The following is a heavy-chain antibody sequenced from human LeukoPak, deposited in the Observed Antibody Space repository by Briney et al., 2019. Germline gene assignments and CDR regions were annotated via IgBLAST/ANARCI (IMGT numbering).Heavy chain of an antibody. V-gene: IGHV3-7*01. CDR1: GFTFSSYW. CDR3: ARKAGSSWYVDY. Sequence: GGSLRLSCAASGFTFSSYWLSWVRQAPGKGLEWVANIKQDGSEKYNEDSVKGRFTISRDNAKNSVYLQMNSLRAEDTAVYYCARKAGSSWYVDYWGQGNLVTVSS. J-gene: IGHJ4*02. D-gene: IGHD6-13*01. CDR2: IKQDGSEK.